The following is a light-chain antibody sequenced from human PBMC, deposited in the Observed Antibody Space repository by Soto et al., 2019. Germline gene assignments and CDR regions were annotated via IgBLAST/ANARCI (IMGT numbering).Light chain of an antibody. CDR2: GAS. V-gene: IGKV3-15*01. J-gene: IGKJ4*01. CDR3: QQYSNWPPAT. CDR1: QSVSSN. Sequence: EIVMTQSPATLSVSPGERATLSCRASQSVSSNLAWYQQKPGQAPRLLIYGASTRATGIPARFSGSGSGTDYTLTISSLQSQDFAIYYCQQYSNWPPATFGGGTKVEI.